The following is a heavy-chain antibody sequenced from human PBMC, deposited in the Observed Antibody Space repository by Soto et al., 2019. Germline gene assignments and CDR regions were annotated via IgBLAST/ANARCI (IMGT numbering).Heavy chain of an antibody. D-gene: IGHD6-19*01. CDR2: INAGNGNT. Sequence: ASVNVSCKASGYTFTSYAMHWVRQAPGQRLEWMGWINAGNGNTKYSQKFQGRVTITRDTSASTAYMELSSLRSEDTAVYYCARGAAVAGKRYTHYRDYYAYWARGTLVPVPS. CDR1: GYTFTSYA. J-gene: IGHJ4*02. CDR3: ARGAAVAGKRYTHYRDYYAY. V-gene: IGHV1-3*01.